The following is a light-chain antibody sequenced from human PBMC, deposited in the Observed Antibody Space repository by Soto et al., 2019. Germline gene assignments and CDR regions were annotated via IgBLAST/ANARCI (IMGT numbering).Light chain of an antibody. Sequence: QSALTQPASVSGSPGQSITISCTGTSSDVGSYNLVSWYQQHPGKAPKLMIYEGSKRPSGVSSRFSGSKSGNTASLTISGLQAEDDADYNCCSYAGGTTFVVFGGGTKLTVL. CDR3: CSYAGGTTFVV. CDR2: EGS. CDR1: SSDVGSYNL. J-gene: IGLJ2*01. V-gene: IGLV2-23*03.